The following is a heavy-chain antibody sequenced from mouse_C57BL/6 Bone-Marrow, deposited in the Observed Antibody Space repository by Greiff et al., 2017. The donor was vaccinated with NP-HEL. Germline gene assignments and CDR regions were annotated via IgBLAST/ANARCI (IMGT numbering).Heavy chain of an antibody. CDR1: GYTFTSYW. J-gene: IGHJ1*03. CDR3: ARVTWLLREGWYCDV. Sequence: QVQLKQPGAELVKPGASVKLSCKASGYTFTSYWMHWVKQRPGQGLEWIGMIHPNSGSTNYNEKFKSKATLTVDKSSSTAYMQLSSLTSEDSAVYYCARVTWLLREGWYCDVWGTGTTVTVSS. D-gene: IGHD2-3*01. V-gene: IGHV1-64*01. CDR2: IHPNSGST.